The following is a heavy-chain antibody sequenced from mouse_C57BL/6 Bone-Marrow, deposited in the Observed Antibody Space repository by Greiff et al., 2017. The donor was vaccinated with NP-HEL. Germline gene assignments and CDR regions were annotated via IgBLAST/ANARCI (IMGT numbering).Heavy chain of an antibody. CDR1: GYSFTDYN. J-gene: IGHJ4*01. Sequence: VHVKQSGPELVKPGASVKISCKASGYSFTDYNMNWVKQSNGKSLEWIGVINPNYGTTSYNQKFKGKATLTVDQSSSTAYMQLNSLTSEDSAVYYCARYPYGSSYAMDYWGQGTSVTVSS. CDR3: ARYPYGSSYAMDY. CDR2: INPNYGTT. V-gene: IGHV1-39*01. D-gene: IGHD1-1*01.